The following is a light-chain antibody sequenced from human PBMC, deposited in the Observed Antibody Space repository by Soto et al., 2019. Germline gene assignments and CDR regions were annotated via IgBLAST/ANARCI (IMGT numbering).Light chain of an antibody. J-gene: IGKJ2*01. CDR1: QSVSSWH. CDR2: GAS. Sequence: EIVLTQSPGTLSLSPGERATLSCRASQSVSSWHLAWYQQKPGQAPRLLIYGASSRATGIPDRFSGSGSGTDFTLTISRLEPEDFAVYYCQQYGSSPPYTFGQGTNLEIK. CDR3: QQYGSSPPYT. V-gene: IGKV3-20*01.